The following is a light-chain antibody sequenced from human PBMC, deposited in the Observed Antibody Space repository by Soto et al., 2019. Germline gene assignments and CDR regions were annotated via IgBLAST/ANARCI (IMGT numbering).Light chain of an antibody. CDR3: QQRSDWPLT. J-gene: IGKJ5*01. Sequence: EIVLTQSPGTLSLSPGEIATLSCSASQSVSSSYLAWYQQKPGQAPRLLIYGASTRASGIPARFSGSGSETDFTLTISSLEPEDFAVYYCQQRSDWPLTFGQGTRLEIK. V-gene: IGKV3D-20*02. CDR1: QSVSSSY. CDR2: GAS.